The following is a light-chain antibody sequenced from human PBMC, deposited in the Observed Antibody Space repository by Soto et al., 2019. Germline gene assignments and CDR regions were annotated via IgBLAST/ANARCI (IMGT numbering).Light chain of an antibody. CDR1: QTISTY. Sequence: DIQMTQSPSSLSASVGDSVTITCRASQTISTYLNWYQQKPGKAPRLLIYDASSLLSGVPSRFSGSGSGTDFTLTIASLQPDDFATYYCQHYNSYSEAFGQGTKVDIK. CDR2: DAS. V-gene: IGKV1-39*01. CDR3: QHYNSYSEA. J-gene: IGKJ1*01.